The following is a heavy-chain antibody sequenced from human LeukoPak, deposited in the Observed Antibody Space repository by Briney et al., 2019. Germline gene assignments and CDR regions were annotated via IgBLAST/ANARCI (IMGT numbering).Heavy chain of an antibody. J-gene: IGHJ3*02. V-gene: IGHV1-8*03. Sequence: GASVKVSCKASGYTFTSYSISWVRQAPGQGLEWMGWMNPNSGNTGYAQKFQGRVTITRNTSISTAYMELSSLRSEDTAVYYCAGYSSSGDAFDIWGQGTMVTVSS. CDR1: GYTFTSYS. CDR2: MNPNSGNT. CDR3: AGYSSSGDAFDI. D-gene: IGHD6-13*01.